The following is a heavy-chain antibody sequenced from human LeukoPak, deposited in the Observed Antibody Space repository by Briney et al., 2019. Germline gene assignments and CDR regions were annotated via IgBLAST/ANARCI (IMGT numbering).Heavy chain of an antibody. CDR1: GFTFSDSY. J-gene: IGHJ4*02. V-gene: IGHV3-11*03. CDR2: ISSSSTYT. Sequence: GGSLRLSCAASGFTFSDSYMSWIRQAPGKGLEWVSYISSSSTYTNYADSVKGRFTISRDNAKNSLYLQMNSLRAEDTALYYCARSGYYGSGSYSDYWGQGTLVTVSS. CDR3: ARSGYYGSGSYSDY. D-gene: IGHD3-10*01.